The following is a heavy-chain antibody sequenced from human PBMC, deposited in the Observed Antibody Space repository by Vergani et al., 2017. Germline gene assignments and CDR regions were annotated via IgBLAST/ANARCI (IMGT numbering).Heavy chain of an antibody. CDR1: GGSISSYY. J-gene: IGHJ4*02. Sequence: QVQLQESGQGLVKPSETLSLTCTVAGGSISSYYWSWIRQPPGKGLEWIGYIYYSGSTNYNPSLKSRVTISVDTSKNQFSLKLSSVTAADTAVYYCAGYDSSGYYRATFDYWGQGTLVTVSS. CDR3: AGYDSSGYYRATFDY. V-gene: IGHV4-59*01. D-gene: IGHD3-22*01. CDR2: IYYSGST.